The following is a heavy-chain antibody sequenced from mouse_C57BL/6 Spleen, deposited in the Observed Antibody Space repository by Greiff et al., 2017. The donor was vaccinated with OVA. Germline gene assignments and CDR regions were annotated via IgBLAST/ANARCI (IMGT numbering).Heavy chain of an antibody. D-gene: IGHD2-3*01. CDR1: GYTFTSYT. V-gene: IGHV1-4*01. J-gene: IGHJ1*03. Sequence: SGAELARPGASVKMSCKASGYTFTSYTMHWVKQRPGQGLEWIGYINPSSGYTKYNQKFKDKATLTADKSSSTAYMQLSSLTSEDSAVYYCANSPDGYYHWYFDVWGTGTTVTVSS. CDR3: ANSPDGYYHWYFDV. CDR2: INPSSGYT.